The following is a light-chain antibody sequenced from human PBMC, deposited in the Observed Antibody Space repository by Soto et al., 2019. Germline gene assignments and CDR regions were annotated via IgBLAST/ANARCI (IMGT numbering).Light chain of an antibody. CDR3: QQYIDWPPGT. V-gene: IGKV3-15*01. J-gene: IGKJ1*01. CDR2: DTS. CDR1: QSVSSS. Sequence: EIVVTQSPATLSVSPGERVTLSCRASQSVSSSLAWYQQRPGQAPRLLIYDTSTRAAGISARFSGSGSGTEFNLTISSRQSEDFAFYYCQQYIDWPPGTFGQGTAVEIK.